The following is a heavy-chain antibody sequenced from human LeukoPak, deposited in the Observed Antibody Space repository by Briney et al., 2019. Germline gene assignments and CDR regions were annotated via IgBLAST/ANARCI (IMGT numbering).Heavy chain of an antibody. CDR2: INPNSGGT. V-gene: IGHV1-2*02. D-gene: IGHD2-21*01. CDR1: GGTFSSYA. J-gene: IGHJ4*02. Sequence: GASVKVSCKASGGTFSSYAISWVRQAPGQGLEWMGWINPNSGGTNYAQKFQGRVTMTRDTSISTAYMELSRLRSDDTAVYYCARSSSVTIPGYYFDYWGQGTLVTVSS. CDR3: ARSSSVTIPGYYFDY.